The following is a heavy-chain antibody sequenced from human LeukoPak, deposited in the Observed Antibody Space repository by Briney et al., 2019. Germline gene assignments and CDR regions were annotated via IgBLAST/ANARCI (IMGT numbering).Heavy chain of an antibody. CDR3: ARGEGSDY. J-gene: IGHJ4*02. D-gene: IGHD3-10*01. CDR1: GFTFSSYG. Sequence: PGGSLRLSCAASGFTFSSYGMHWVRQAPGKGLEWVELIWYDGSNKYYADSVKGRFTISRDNSKNSLYLQMDSLRVEDTAVYYCARGEGSDYWGQGTLVTVSS. V-gene: IGHV3-33*01. CDR2: IWYDGSNK.